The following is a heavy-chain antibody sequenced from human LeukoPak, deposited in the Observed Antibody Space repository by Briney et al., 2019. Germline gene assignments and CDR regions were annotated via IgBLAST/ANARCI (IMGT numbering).Heavy chain of an antibody. J-gene: IGHJ4*02. Sequence: SETLSLTCLVSGDXISSYYCSWIRQPPGKGQEWIGYIYYSGSTNYNPSLKSRVTIPVDASKNHFSLKLSSVTAADTAFYYCARDRSLGIIDYWGQGTLVTVSS. CDR2: IYYSGST. CDR1: GDXISSYY. V-gene: IGHV4-59*01. CDR3: ARDRSLGIIDY. D-gene: IGHD3-16*01.